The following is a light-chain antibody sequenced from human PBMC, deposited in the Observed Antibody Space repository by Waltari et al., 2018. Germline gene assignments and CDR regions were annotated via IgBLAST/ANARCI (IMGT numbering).Light chain of an antibody. CDR2: DAS. J-gene: IGKJ3*01. Sequence: EIVLTQSPATLALSPGETATLPCRASQSVNNRLAWYQQKPGQAPRLLIYDASKRATGIPARLSGSGSGTDFTLTISSLEPEDFAVYYCQYRGHWPPGATFGPGTKVEIK. V-gene: IGKV3-11*01. CDR1: QSVNNR. CDR3: QYRGHWPPGAT.